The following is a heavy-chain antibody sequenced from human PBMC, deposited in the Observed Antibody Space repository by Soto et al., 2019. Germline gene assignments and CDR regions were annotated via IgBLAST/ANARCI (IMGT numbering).Heavy chain of an antibody. CDR1: GGSINSGGYY. Sequence: QVQLRESGPGLVKPSQTLSLTCTVSGGSINSGGYYWNWIRQHPGKGLEWIGYMYYSGSTYYNPILRSRVIISADTSENHFSLKLSAVTAVGTAVYFWARGYRQSGYSSSWVFDSWGQGTLVNVSS. V-gene: IGHV4-31*03. CDR3: ARGYRQSGYSSSWVFDS. J-gene: IGHJ4*02. CDR2: MYYSGST. D-gene: IGHD6-13*01.